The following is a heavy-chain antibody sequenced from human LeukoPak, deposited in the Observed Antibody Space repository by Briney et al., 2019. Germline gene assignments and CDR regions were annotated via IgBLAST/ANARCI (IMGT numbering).Heavy chain of an antibody. V-gene: IGHV1-8*03. CDR1: GYTFTGYY. CDR2: MNPNSGNT. Sequence: ASVKVSCKASGYTFTGYYMHWVRQATGQGLEWMGWMNPNSGNTGYAQKFQGRVTITRNTSISTAYMELSSLRSEDTAVYYCARTYVWGSYLGYWGQGTLVTVSS. D-gene: IGHD3-16*02. CDR3: ARTYVWGSYLGY. J-gene: IGHJ4*02.